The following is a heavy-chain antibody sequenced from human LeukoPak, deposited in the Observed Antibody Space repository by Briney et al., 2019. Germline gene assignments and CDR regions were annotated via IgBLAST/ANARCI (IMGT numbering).Heavy chain of an antibody. CDR1: GFTFDDYG. V-gene: IGHV3-21*01. CDR2: ISSSSSYI. D-gene: IGHD1-26*01. Sequence: GGSLRLSCAASGFTFDDYGMSWVRQAPGKGLEWVSSISSSSSYIYYADSVKGRFTISRDNAKNSLYLQMNSLRAEDTAVYYCARDVDPELLLDYWGQGTLVTVSS. J-gene: IGHJ4*02. CDR3: ARDVDPELLLDY.